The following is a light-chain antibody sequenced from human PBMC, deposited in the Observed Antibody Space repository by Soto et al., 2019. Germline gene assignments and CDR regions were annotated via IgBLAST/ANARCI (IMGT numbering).Light chain of an antibody. Sequence: QSVLTQPASVSGSPGQSVTISCTGPRSDIGDSNFISWYQHSPGKAPRLLIYEVNNRPSGVSKRFSGSKAGNTASLTISGLLDDDEADYFCASFRSGTILVFGSGTKAIVL. CDR2: EVN. J-gene: IGLJ1*01. CDR1: RSDIGDSNF. V-gene: IGLV2-14*01. CDR3: ASFRSGTILV.